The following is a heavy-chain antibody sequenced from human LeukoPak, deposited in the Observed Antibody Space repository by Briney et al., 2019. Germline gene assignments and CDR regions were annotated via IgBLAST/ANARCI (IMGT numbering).Heavy chain of an antibody. CDR3: ARGRLSTGTMFDP. V-gene: IGHV1-18*01. Sequence: GAPVKVSCKASGYTFTSYGISWLRQAPGQGLEWMGWISAYNGNTNYAQKLQGRVTMTTDTSTSTAYMDLRSLRSDDTAVYYCARGRLSTGTMFDPWGQGTLVTVSS. CDR2: ISAYNGNT. J-gene: IGHJ5*02. CDR1: GYTFTSYG. D-gene: IGHD1-7*01.